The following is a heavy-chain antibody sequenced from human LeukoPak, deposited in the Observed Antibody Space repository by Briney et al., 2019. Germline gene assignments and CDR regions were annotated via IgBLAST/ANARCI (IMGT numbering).Heavy chain of an antibody. CDR1: GGSISSSSYY. Sequence: PSETLSLTCTVSGGSISSSSYYWGWIRQPPGKGLEWIGSIYYSGSTYYNPSLKSRVTISVDTSKNQFSLKLSSVTAADTAVYYCARGRGHRHYSGSYRAFDIWGQGTMVTVSS. V-gene: IGHV4-39*07. CDR2: IYYSGST. CDR3: ARGRGHRHYSGSYRAFDI. J-gene: IGHJ3*02. D-gene: IGHD3-10*01.